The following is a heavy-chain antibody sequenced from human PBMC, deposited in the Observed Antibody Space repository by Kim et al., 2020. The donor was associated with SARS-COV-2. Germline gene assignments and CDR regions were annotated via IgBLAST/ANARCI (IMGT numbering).Heavy chain of an antibody. D-gene: IGHD3-22*01. V-gene: IGHV1-8*01. CDR2: MNPNSGNT. Sequence: ASVKVSCKASGYTFTSYDINWVRQATGQGLEWMGWMNPNSGNTGYAQKFQGRVTMTRNTSISTAYMELSRLRSEDTAVYYCARGYYYDSSGYYNYWGQGTLVTVSS. CDR1: GYTFTSYD. CDR3: ARGYYYDSSGYYNY. J-gene: IGHJ4*02.